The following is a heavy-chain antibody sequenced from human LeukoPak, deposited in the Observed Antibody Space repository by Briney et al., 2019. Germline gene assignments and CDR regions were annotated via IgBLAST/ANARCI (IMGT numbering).Heavy chain of an antibody. CDR2: MNPNSGNT. D-gene: IGHD6-19*01. V-gene: IGHV1-8*03. J-gene: IGHJ4*02. Sequence: ASVKVSCKASGYTFTSYDINWVRQATGQGLEWMGWMNPNSGNTGYAQKFQGRVTITADKSTSTAYMELSSLRSEDTAVYYCARSPSSAHFDYWGQGTLVTVSS. CDR3: ARSPSSAHFDY. CDR1: GYTFTSYD.